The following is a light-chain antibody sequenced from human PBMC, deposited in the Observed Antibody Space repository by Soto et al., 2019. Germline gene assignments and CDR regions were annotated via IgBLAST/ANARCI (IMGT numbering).Light chain of an antibody. Sequence: EIVMTQSPATLSVSPGERATLSCRASQSVSSKLAWYQQKPGQAPRLLIYGASTRHTGIPARFSGSGSGTEYTLTISSLQSEDFVLYYCQQYNNWHPLTFGGGTKVEIK. V-gene: IGKV3-15*01. CDR3: QQYNNWHPLT. CDR1: QSVSSK. CDR2: GAS. J-gene: IGKJ4*01.